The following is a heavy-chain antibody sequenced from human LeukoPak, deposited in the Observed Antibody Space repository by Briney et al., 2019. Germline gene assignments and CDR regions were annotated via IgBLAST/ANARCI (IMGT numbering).Heavy chain of an antibody. D-gene: IGHD4-23*01. V-gene: IGHV4-59*01. CDR2: IYYSGST. J-gene: IGHJ2*01. CDR1: GGSISSYY. CDR3: ASPVVTPGSRYFDL. Sequence: SETLSLTCTVSGGSISSYYWSWIRQPPGKGLEWIGYIYYSGSTNYSPSLKSRVTISVDTSKNQFSLKLSSVTAADTAVYYWASPVVTPGSRYFDLWGRGTLVTVS.